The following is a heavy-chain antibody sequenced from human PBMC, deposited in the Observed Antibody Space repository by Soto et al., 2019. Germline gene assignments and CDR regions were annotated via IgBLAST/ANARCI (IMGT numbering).Heavy chain of an antibody. J-gene: IGHJ3*02. V-gene: IGHV3-9*01. CDR1: GFTFDDYA. CDR3: AKDMTPNYSESNAYAAFDK. CDR2: ISWDSDTI. Sequence: EVQLVEAGGGLVQPGRSPRLSCAGSGFTFDDYAMHWVRQAAGKGLEWVSGISWDSDTIEYADSVQGRFTISRENAKNSLYLQMNSLRLEDTALYFCAKDMTPNYSESNAYAAFDKWGLGTMITVSS. D-gene: IGHD3-22*01.